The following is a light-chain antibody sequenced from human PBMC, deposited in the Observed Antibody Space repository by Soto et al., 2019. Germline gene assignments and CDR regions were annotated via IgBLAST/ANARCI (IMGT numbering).Light chain of an antibody. V-gene: IGKV3-15*01. Sequence: DIVMTQSPATLSVSPGDRATLSCRASQSVSSNLAWYQQKPGQAPRLLIYGASTWATGIPARFSGSGSGTEFTLTISSRQSEDFAVYYCQQYNNWPPLTFGQGTKVEIK. J-gene: IGKJ1*01. CDR1: QSVSSN. CDR2: GAS. CDR3: QQYNNWPPLT.